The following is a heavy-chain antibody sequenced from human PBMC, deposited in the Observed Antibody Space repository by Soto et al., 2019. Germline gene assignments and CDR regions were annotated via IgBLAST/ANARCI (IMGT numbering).Heavy chain of an antibody. CDR3: ARRGGPTWIQLWSYDY. CDR1: GGSIISSSYY. J-gene: IGHJ4*02. V-gene: IGHV4-39*01. D-gene: IGHD5-18*01. CDR2: IYYSGST. Sequence: SETLSLTCTVSGGSIISSSYYWGWIRQPPGKGLEWIGSIYYSGSTYYNPSLKSRVTISVDTSKNQFSLKLSSVTAADTAVYYCARRGGPTWIQLWSYDYWGQGTLLTVSS.